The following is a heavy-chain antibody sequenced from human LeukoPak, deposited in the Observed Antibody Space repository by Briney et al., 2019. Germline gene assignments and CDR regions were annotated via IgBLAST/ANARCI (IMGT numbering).Heavy chain of an antibody. J-gene: IGHJ4*02. CDR2: ISYDGSNK. CDR1: GLTFSSYG. Sequence: GRSLRLSCAASGLTFSSYGMHWVRQAPGKGLEWVAVISYDGSNKYYADSVKGRFTISRDNSKNTLYLQMNSLRAEDTAVYYCAKPPSYGSGRTAANFDYWGQGTLVTVSS. V-gene: IGHV3-30*18. CDR3: AKPPSYGSGRTAANFDY. D-gene: IGHD3-10*01.